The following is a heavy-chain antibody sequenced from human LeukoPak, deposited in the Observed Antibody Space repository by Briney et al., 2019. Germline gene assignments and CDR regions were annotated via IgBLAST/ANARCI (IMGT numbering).Heavy chain of an antibody. CDR3: TREMDEAYSSSPQGFLDV. Sequence: PSETLSLTCTVSGGSISSYYWSWIRQPPGKGLEWIGYIYTSGSTNYNPSLKSRVTISVDTSKNQFSLKLSSVTAADTAVYYCTREMDEAYSSSPQGFLDVWGKGTTVTVSS. J-gene: IGHJ6*04. CDR2: IYTSGST. D-gene: IGHD6-6*01. CDR1: GGSISSYY. V-gene: IGHV4-4*09.